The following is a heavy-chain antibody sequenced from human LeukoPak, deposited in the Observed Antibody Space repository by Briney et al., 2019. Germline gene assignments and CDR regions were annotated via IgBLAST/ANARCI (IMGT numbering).Heavy chain of an antibody. CDR2: MYTSGST. CDR3: ARGASSSSAIGYYYYYMDV. Sequence: SETLSLTCTVSSGSISSGSYYWSWIRQPAGKGLEWIGRMYTSGSTNYNPSLKSRVTISVDTSKNQFSLKLSSVTAADTAVYYCARGASSSSAIGYYYYYMDVWSKGTTVTVSS. D-gene: IGHD6-6*01. J-gene: IGHJ6*03. V-gene: IGHV4-61*02. CDR1: SGSISSGSYY.